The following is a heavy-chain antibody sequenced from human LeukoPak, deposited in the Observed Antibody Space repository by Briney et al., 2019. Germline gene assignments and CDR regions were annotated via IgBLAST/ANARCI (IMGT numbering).Heavy chain of an antibody. Sequence: GGSLRLSCAASGFMFSSNWMSWVRLAPGKGLEWVGRIKPKTDGETTEYAAPVKDRFSISRDDSKSMMYLQMNSLKTEDTAVYYCITPLPYSAQGGQGTLVTVSS. J-gene: IGHJ4*02. CDR1: GFMFSSNW. CDR2: IKPKTDGETT. CDR3: ITPLPYSAQ. D-gene: IGHD2-21*01. V-gene: IGHV3-15*01.